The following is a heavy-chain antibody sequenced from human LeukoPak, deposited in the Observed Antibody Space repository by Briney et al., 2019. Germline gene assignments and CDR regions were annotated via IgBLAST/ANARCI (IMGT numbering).Heavy chain of an antibody. CDR3: ARRQGCSSTSCPPDY. V-gene: IGHV5-51*01. D-gene: IGHD2-2*01. Sequence: RGESLKISCKGSGYSFTNYWVGWVRQMPGKGLEWMGIIYPGDSDTRYSPSFQGQVTISADKSINTAYLQWSSLKASDTAMYYCARRQGCSSTSCPPDYWGQGTLVTVSS. CDR2: IYPGDSDT. J-gene: IGHJ4*02. CDR1: GYSFTNYW.